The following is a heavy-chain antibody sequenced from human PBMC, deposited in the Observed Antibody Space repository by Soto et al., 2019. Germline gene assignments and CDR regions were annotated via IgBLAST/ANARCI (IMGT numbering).Heavy chain of an antibody. CDR3: ARDNGYSHGHGMDV. CDR2: ILYDGGNK. CDR1: GFTFSSYT. V-gene: IGHV3-30-3*01. Sequence: VGSLRLSCAASGFTFSSYTIHWVRQAPGKGLEWVALILYDGGNKYYADSVKGGFTISRDNSKNTLYLQMNSLRAEDTAVYYCARDNGYSHGHGMDVWGQGTTVTVSS. J-gene: IGHJ6*02. D-gene: IGHD5-18*01.